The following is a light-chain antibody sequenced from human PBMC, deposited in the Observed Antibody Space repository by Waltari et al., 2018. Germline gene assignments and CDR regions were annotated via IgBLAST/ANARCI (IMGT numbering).Light chain of an antibody. CDR1: SYDVGGYNS. CDR2: DVS. CDR3: SSQSSNDVVL. V-gene: IGLV2-14*01. J-gene: IGLJ2*01. Sequence: QSALTQPASVSGSHGQSVTIFRAGTSYDVGGYNSVSWYQEHPGQAPRVIIYDVSDLPSGVSDPFSRSKSGNTASLTISGLQAEDEADYYCSSQSSNDVVLFGGGTKLTVL.